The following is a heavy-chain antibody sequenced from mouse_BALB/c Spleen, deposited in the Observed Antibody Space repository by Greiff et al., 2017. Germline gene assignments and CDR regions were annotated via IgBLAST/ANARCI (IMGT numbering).Heavy chain of an antibody. CDR2: ILPGSGST. V-gene: IGHV1-9*01. CDR1: GYTFSSYW. D-gene: IGHD2-4*01. Sequence: QVQLQQSGAELMKPGASVKISCKATGYTFSSYWIEWVKQRPGHGLEWIGEILPGSGSTNYNEKFKGKATFTADTSSNTAYMQLSSLTSEDSAVYYGARKDLMITRAWFAYWGQGTLVTVSA. J-gene: IGHJ3*01. CDR3: ARKDLMITRAWFAY.